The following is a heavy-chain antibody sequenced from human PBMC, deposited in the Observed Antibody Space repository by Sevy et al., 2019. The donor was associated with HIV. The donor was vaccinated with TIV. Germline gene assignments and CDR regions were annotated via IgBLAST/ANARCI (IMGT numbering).Heavy chain of an antibody. CDR2: ISSSSSYI. J-gene: IGHJ6*02. CDR3: AREMATIYYYYYYGMDV. Sequence: GESLKISCAASGFTFSSYSMNWVRQAPGKGLEWVSSISSSSSYIYYADSVKGRFTISRDNAKNSLYLQMNSLRAEDTAVYYCAREMATIYYYYYYGMDVWGQGTTVTVSS. CDR1: GFTFSSYS. D-gene: IGHD5-12*01. V-gene: IGHV3-21*01.